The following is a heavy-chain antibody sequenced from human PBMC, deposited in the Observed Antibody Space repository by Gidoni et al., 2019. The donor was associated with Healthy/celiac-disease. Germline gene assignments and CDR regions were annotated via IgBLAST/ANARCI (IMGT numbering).Heavy chain of an antibody. CDR3: ARADGSGSYPPSSYYYGMDV. Sequence: EVQLVESGGGLVQPGGSLRLSCAASGFTFSSYDMHWVRQATGKGLEWVSAIGTAGDTYYPGSVKGRFTISRENAKNSLYLQMNSLRAGDTAVYYCARADGSGSYPPSSYYYGMDVWGQGTTVTVSS. J-gene: IGHJ6*02. CDR1: GFTFSSYD. D-gene: IGHD3-10*01. V-gene: IGHV3-13*04. CDR2: IGTAGDT.